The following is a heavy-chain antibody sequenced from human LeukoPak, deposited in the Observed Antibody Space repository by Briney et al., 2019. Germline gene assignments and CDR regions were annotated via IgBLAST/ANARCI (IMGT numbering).Heavy chain of an antibody. CDR1: GGSFSGYY. J-gene: IGHJ5*02. V-gene: IGHV4-34*01. D-gene: IGHD4-11*01. CDR2: INHSGST. Sequence: SETLSLTCAVYGGSFSGYYWSWIRQPPGKGLGWIGEINHSGSTNYNPSLKSRVTISVDTSKNQFSLKLSSVTAADTAVYYCAVGPGTTVTILDAKPILHHNWFDPWGQGTLVTVSS. CDR3: AVGPGTTVTILDAKPILHHNWFDP.